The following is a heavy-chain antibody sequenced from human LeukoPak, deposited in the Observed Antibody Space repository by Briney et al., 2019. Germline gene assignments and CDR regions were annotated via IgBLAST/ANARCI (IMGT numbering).Heavy chain of an antibody. J-gene: IGHJ4*02. Sequence: ASVKVSCKASGYTFTGYYMHWVRQAPGQGLEWMGWLNPNRGGTNYAQKFQGRVTMTRDTSISTAYKELRSLRSDDTAVYYCARDKGEYSSSGPTVHWGQGTLVTVSS. CDR1: GYTFTGYY. CDR2: LNPNRGGT. CDR3: ARDKGEYSSSGPTVH. D-gene: IGHD6-6*01. V-gene: IGHV1-2*02.